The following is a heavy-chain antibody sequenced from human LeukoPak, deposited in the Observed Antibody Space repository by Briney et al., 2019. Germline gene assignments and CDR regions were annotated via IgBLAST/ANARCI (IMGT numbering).Heavy chain of an antibody. J-gene: IGHJ4*02. CDR1: GYSTSRGYY. CDR2: IYHSGST. V-gene: IGHV4-38-2*02. CDR3: ARDGTASGGRTGTDY. D-gene: IGHD1-1*01. Sequence: SETLSLTCTVSGYSTSRGYYWGWIRQPPGKGREWIGSIYHSGSTYYNPSLKSRVTISVDTSKHQFSLKLSSVTAADTAVSYCARDGTASGGRTGTDYWGQGTLVTVSS.